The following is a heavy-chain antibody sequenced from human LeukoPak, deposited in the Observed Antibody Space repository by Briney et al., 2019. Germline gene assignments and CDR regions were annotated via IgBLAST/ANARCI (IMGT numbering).Heavy chain of an antibody. D-gene: IGHD5-12*01. CDR2: ISSSSSYI. Sequence: GGSLRLSCAVSGFTFRSYSMNWVRQAPGKGLEWVSSISSSSSYIYYADSVKGRFTISRDNAKNSLYLQMNSLRAEDTAVYYCARHLGAATNYYYYYGMDVWGQGTTVTVSS. V-gene: IGHV3-21*01. CDR3: ARHLGAATNYYYYYGMDV. CDR1: GFTFRSYS. J-gene: IGHJ6*02.